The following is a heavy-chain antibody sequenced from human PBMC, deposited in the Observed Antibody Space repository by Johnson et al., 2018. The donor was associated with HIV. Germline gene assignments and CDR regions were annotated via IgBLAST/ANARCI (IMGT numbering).Heavy chain of an antibody. CDR3: AKIKSWELLGAFDI. D-gene: IGHD1-26*01. V-gene: IGHV3-23*04. Sequence: GQLVESGGGLVQPGGSLRLSCAASGFTFSSYAMSRVRQAPGKGLQWVSALSGSGGSTYYADSVKGRFTISRDNSKNTLYLQMNSLRAEDTAVYYCAKIKSWELLGAFDIWGQGTTVTVSS. CDR2: LSGSGGST. J-gene: IGHJ3*02. CDR1: GFTFSSYA.